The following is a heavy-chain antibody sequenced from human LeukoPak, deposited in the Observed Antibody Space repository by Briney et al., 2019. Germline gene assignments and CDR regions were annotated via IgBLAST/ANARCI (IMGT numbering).Heavy chain of an antibody. V-gene: IGHV1-8*01. D-gene: IGHD3-10*01. Sequence: ASVTVSCKASGYTFTSYDINWVRQATGQGVAWMGWMNPNSCNTDYAQKFQGRVTMTGNTSLNTAYMELSSLRSEDTAVYYCAGGGLLWFGELWAYWGQGTLVTVSS. J-gene: IGHJ4*02. CDR1: GYTFTSYD. CDR2: MNPNSCNT. CDR3: AGGGLLWFGELWAY.